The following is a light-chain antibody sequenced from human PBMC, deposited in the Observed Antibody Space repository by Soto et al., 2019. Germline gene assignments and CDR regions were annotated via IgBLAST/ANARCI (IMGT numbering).Light chain of an antibody. CDR3: HQYNTWPLT. V-gene: IGKV3D-15*01. Sequence: EIVLTQSPATLSLSPGERATLSCRASQSVSSYLAWYPQKPGQAPRLLVYAASTRATGIPARFSGGGSGTEFTLTINSLQSEDFAIYYCHQYNTWPLTFGGGTKVDIK. J-gene: IGKJ4*01. CDR2: AAS. CDR1: QSVSSY.